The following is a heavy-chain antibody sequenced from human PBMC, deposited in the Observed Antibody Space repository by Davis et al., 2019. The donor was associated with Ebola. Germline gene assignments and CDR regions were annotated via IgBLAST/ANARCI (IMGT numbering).Heavy chain of an antibody. CDR1: GGSFSGYY. J-gene: IGHJ4*02. D-gene: IGHD2-21*01. CDR2: INHSGST. V-gene: IGHV4-34*01. Sequence: SETLSLTCAVYGGSFSGYYWSWIRQPPGKGLEWIGEINHSGSTNYNPSLKSRVTISVDTSKNQFSLKLSSVTAADTAVYYCARVRARLLLSIDYWGQGTLVTVSS. CDR3: ARVRARLLLSIDY.